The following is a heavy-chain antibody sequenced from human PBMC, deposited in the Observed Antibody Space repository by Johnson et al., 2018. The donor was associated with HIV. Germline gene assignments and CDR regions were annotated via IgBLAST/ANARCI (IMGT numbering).Heavy chain of an antibody. Sequence: QVQLVESGGGVVQPGRSLRLSCAASGFTFSDYGMHWVRQAPGKGLEWVAVISYDGKYKYYGDSVKGRFTISRDNSKNTFDLQMNSLRAEDTAVYYCARPVVADYRGAFDIWGQGTMVTVSS. D-gene: IGHD3-22*01. CDR2: ISYDGKYK. V-gene: IGHV3-30*03. CDR3: ARPVVADYRGAFDI. CDR1: GFTFSDYG. J-gene: IGHJ3*02.